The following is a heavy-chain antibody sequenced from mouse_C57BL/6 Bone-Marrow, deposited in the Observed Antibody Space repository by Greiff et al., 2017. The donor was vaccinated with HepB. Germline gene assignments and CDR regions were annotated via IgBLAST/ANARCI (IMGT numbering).Heavy chain of an antibody. CDR1: GYTFTSYG. CDR3: AREAGGWLLDWYFDV. CDR2: IYPRSGNT. J-gene: IGHJ1*03. Sequence: QVQLKESGAELARPGASVKLSCKASGYTFTSYGISWVKQRTGQGLEWIGEIYPRSGNTYYNEKFKGKATLTADKSSSTAYMELRSLTSEDSAVYFCAREAGGWLLDWYFDVWGTGTTVTVSS. V-gene: IGHV1-81*01. D-gene: IGHD2-3*01.